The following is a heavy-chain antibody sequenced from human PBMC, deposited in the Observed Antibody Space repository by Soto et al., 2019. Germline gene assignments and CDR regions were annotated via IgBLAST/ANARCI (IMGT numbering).Heavy chain of an antibody. V-gene: IGHV3-30-3*01. Sequence: GGSLRLSCAASGFTFTTYAMYWIRQAPGKGLEWVASISQVGSNKYYTDYVKGRFTISRDNSENTVYLQMNSLRAEDTAVYYCAREMGWLQFSYYYYGMDVWGQGTTVTVSS. CDR2: ISQVGSNK. CDR1: GFTFTTYA. J-gene: IGHJ6*02. D-gene: IGHD5-12*01. CDR3: AREMGWLQFSYYYYGMDV.